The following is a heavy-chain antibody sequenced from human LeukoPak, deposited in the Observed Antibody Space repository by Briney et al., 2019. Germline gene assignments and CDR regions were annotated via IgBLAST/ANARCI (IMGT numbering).Heavy chain of an antibody. D-gene: IGHD1-26*01. Sequence: ASVKVSCKASGYTFTSYGISWVRQAPGQGLEWMGWISAYNGNTNYAQKLQGRVTMTTDTSTSTAYMELRSLRSDDTGVYYCARDVPWGGSYLGLDAFDIWGQGTMVTVSS. V-gene: IGHV1-18*01. CDR3: ARDVPWGGSYLGLDAFDI. CDR1: GYTFTSYG. CDR2: ISAYNGNT. J-gene: IGHJ3*02.